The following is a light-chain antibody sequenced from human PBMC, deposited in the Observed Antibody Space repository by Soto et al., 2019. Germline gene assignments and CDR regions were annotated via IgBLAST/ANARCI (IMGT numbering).Light chain of an antibody. CDR3: SSYVSYSTFVV. CDR2: EVS. Sequence: QSVLTQPASVSGSPGQSITISCTGTSSDVGGYNYVSWYQHHPGKAPKLMIYEVSNRPSGVSNRFSGSKSGNTASLTISGLQAEDEADYYCSSYVSYSTFVVFGGGTKLTVL. V-gene: IGLV2-14*01. J-gene: IGLJ2*01. CDR1: SSDVGGYNY.